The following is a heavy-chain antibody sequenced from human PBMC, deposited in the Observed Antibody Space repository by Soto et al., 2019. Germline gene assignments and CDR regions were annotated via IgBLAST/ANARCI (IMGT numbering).Heavy chain of an antibody. CDR1: GFSFSSYD. CDR3: ARGMIRGVVYYGVEV. D-gene: IGHD3-10*01. Sequence: QEQQVESGGGAVQPGRSLRLSCTASGFSFSSYDMHWVRQAPGEGLEWVSAMSFDGSYKHYADSVKGRFTISRDNSENTLYLQMNGLRPEDTAVYFCARGMIRGVVYYGVEVWGQGTTVTVS. J-gene: IGHJ6*02. CDR2: MSFDGSYK. V-gene: IGHV3-30*03.